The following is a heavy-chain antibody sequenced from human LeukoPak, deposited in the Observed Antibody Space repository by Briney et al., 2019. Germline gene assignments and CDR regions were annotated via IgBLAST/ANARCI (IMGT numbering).Heavy chain of an antibody. V-gene: IGHV1-18*01. Sequence: ASVKVSCKASGYTLTSYGISWVRQAPGQGLEWMGWTSAYNGNTNYAQKLQGRVTMTTDTSTSTAYMELRSLRSDDTAVYYCARVRVYDSSGYYGAFDIWGQGTMVTVSS. CDR3: ARVRVYDSSGYYGAFDI. CDR2: TSAYNGNT. CDR1: GYTLTSYG. D-gene: IGHD3-22*01. J-gene: IGHJ3*02.